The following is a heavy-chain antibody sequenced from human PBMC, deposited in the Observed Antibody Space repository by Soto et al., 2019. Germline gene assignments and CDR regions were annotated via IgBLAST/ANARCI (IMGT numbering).Heavy chain of an antibody. CDR1: DDSISSSY. Sequence: PSETLSLTCSASDDSISSSYWSWIRQPPGRGLQWVGYVFYRGGTSYNPSLKSRVTISLDMSKKQFSLNLNSVTAADTAAYFCARVQLVDKGFDYWGQGTLVTVSS. CDR3: ARVQLVDKGFDY. J-gene: IGHJ4*02. D-gene: IGHD1-1*01. CDR2: VFYRGGT. V-gene: IGHV4-59*01.